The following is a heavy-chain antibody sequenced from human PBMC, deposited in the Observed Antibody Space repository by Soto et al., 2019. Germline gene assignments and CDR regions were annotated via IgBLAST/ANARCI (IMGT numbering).Heavy chain of an antibody. CDR2: IYWDADK. Sequence: QITLKESGPTLVKPTQTLTLTFTFSGFSLDATGVGVWWLRHPPGNALEWLALIYWDADKRYSPSLKTRLTITKDTSKNQVVLTMTNMDPEDTATYFCAHGCYTYTGYFDYWCQGTLVTDSS. V-gene: IGHV2-5*02. CDR1: GFSLDATGVG. D-gene: IGHD3-16*02. J-gene: IGHJ4*02. CDR3: AHGCYTYTGYFDY.